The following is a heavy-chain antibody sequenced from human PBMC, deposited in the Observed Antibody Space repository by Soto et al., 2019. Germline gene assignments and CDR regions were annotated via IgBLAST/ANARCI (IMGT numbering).Heavy chain of an antibody. Sequence: QVQLVESGGGVVQPGRSLRLSCAASGFTFSSYGMHWVRQAPGKGLEWVAVIWYDGSNKYYADSVKGRFTISRDNSKNTLYLQMNSLRAEDTAVYYCAREGIAVAGTPEPFDYWGQGTLDTVSS. J-gene: IGHJ4*02. D-gene: IGHD6-19*01. CDR2: IWYDGSNK. CDR1: GFTFSSYG. V-gene: IGHV3-33*01. CDR3: AREGIAVAGTPEPFDY.